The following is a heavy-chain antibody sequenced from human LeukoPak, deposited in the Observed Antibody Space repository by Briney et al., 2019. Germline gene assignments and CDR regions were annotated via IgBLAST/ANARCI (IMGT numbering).Heavy chain of an antibody. CDR1: GFTFSSYG. CDR3: AKDDPTGRYL. Sequence: GGSLRLSFAASGFTFSSYGMHWVRQTPGKGLEWVTFIHNYETTEYYADSVKGRFTISRDNSKNTVYLQMNSLRVEDAAVYYCAKDDPTGRYLWGQGTLVTVSS. CDR2: IHNYETTE. D-gene: IGHD1-26*01. V-gene: IGHV3-30*02. J-gene: IGHJ4*02.